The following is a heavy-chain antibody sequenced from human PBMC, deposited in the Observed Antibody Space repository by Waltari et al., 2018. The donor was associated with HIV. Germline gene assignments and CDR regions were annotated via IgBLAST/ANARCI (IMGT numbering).Heavy chain of an antibody. J-gene: IGHJ5*02. Sequence: QLQLQESGPGLVKASETLFLTCTVSGGSISSRNYYWGWIRQPPGQRLEWIGTIYYSGRTYYNPSLESRVTILVDTSKNQVSLNLGSVTAADTAVYFCARVKGVVMTHHWFDPWGQGTQVTVSS. V-gene: IGHV4-39*07. CDR3: ARVKGVVMTHHWFDP. CDR2: IYYSGRT. D-gene: IGHD3-16*01. CDR1: GGSISSRNYY.